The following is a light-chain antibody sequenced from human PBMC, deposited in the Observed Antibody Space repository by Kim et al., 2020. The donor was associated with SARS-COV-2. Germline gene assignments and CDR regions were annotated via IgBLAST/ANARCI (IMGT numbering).Light chain of an antibody. Sequence: SPGERATLACRASQSVSSSYLAWYQQKPGQAPRLLIYGASSRATGIPDRFSGSGSGTDFTLTISRLEPEDFAVYYCQQDGSSPPYTFGQGTKLEI. CDR1: QSVSSSY. J-gene: IGKJ2*01. CDR3: QQDGSSPPYT. V-gene: IGKV3-20*01. CDR2: GAS.